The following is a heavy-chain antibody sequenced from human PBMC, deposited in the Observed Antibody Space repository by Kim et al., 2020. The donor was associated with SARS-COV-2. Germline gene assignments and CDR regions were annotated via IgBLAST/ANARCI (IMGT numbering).Heavy chain of an antibody. Sequence: GGSLRLSCAASGFTFSSYAMHWVRQAPGKGLEWVAVISYDGSNKYYADSVKGRFTISRDNSKNTLYLQMNSLRAEDTAVYYCARSRLYSSGWSRYYYYG. CDR1: GFTFSSYA. D-gene: IGHD6-19*01. J-gene: IGHJ6*01. V-gene: IGHV3-30*04. CDR3: ARSRLYSSGWSRYYYYG. CDR2: ISYDGSNK.